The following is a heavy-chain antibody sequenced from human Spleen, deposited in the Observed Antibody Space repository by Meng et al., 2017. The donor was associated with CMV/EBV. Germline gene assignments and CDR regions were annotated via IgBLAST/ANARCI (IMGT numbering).Heavy chain of an antibody. CDR3: AKDPYCSSTSCLAGGFDP. V-gene: IGHV3-48*03. J-gene: IGHJ5*02. CDR1: GFTFSSYE. Sequence: GESLKISCAASGFTFSSYEMNWVRQAPGKGLEWVSSISSSGNTIYYADSVKGRFTISRDNSKNTLYLQMNSLRAEDTAVYYCAKDPYCSSTSCLAGGFDPWGQGTLVTVSS. CDR2: ISSSGNTI. D-gene: IGHD2-2*01.